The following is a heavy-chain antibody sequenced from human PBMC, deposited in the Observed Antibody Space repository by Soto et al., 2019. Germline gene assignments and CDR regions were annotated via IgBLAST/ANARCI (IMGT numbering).Heavy chain of an antibody. D-gene: IGHD6-6*01. Sequence: ASVKVYCKASGYTFMSYGITWVRQAPGQGLEWVGWISPYNDNTSYAQNFQGRVTMVTDTSTNTAYMELRSLRSDDTAVYFCARVVIGTRPPDYWGQGTLVTVSS. CDR2: ISPYNDNT. CDR1: GYTFMSYG. CDR3: ARVVIGTRPPDY. V-gene: IGHV1-18*01. J-gene: IGHJ4*02.